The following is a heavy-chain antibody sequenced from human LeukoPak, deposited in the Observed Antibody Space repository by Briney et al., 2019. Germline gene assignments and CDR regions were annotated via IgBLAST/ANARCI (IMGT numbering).Heavy chain of an antibody. CDR2: ISGSSTSFI. CDR3: ARDSAYCGGDCYSDY. D-gene: IGHD2-21*02. V-gene: IGHV3-21*01. Sequence: GGSLRLSCAASGFTFSSYTMKWVRQAPGKGLERVSSISGSSTSFIYYADSLKGRFTISRDNAKNSLYLQMNSLRAEDTAVYYCARDSAYCGGDCYSDYWGQGTLVTVSS. CDR1: GFTFSSYT. J-gene: IGHJ4*02.